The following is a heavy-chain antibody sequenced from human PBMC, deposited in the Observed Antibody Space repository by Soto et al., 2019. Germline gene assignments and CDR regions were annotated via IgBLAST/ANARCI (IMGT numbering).Heavy chain of an antibody. Sequence: ASVKVSCKASGYTFTSYYMHWVRQAPGQGPEWMGIINPSGGSTSYAQKFQGRVTMTRDTSTSTVYMELSSLRSEDTAVYYCARGYYDFWSGYYPSYNWFDPWGQGTLVTVSS. D-gene: IGHD3-3*01. CDR2: INPSGGST. J-gene: IGHJ5*02. V-gene: IGHV1-46*01. CDR3: ARGYYDFWSGYYPSYNWFDP. CDR1: GYTFTSYY.